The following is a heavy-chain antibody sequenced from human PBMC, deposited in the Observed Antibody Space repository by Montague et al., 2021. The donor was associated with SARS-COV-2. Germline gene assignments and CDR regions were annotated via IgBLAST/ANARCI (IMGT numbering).Heavy chain of an antibody. CDR1: GGSISSSHW. D-gene: IGHD3-10*01. CDR2: IYHSGGT. V-gene: IGHV4-4*02. Sequence: SETLSLTCAVSGGSISSSHWWSWVRKPPGKGLEWIGEIYHSGGTNYNPSLKSRVTISIDKSKNQFSLRLSSVTAADTAVYYCAREFRTYGYGGQYWYFDLWGRGTLVTVSS. J-gene: IGHJ2*01. CDR3: AREFRTYGYGGQYWYFDL.